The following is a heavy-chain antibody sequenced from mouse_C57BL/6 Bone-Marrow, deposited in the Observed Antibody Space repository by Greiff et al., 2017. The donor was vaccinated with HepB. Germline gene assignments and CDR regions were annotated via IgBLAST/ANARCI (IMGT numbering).Heavy chain of an antibody. V-gene: IGHV5-9-1*02. CDR2: ISSGGDYI. Sequence: EVQLVESGEGLVKPGGSLKLSCAASGFTFSSYAMSWVRQTPEKRLEWVAYISSGGDYIYYADTVKGRFTISRDNARNTLYLQMSSLKSEDTAMYYCTRGMDDGYYSYAMDYWGQGTSVTVSS. D-gene: IGHD2-3*01. CDR3: TRGMDDGYYSYAMDY. J-gene: IGHJ4*01. CDR1: GFTFSSYA.